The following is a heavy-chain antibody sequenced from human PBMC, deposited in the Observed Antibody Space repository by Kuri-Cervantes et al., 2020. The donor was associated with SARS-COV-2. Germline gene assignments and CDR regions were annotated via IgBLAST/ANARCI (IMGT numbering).Heavy chain of an antibody. D-gene: IGHD4-11*01. CDR1: GGSFSGSY. V-gene: IGHV4-34*01. CDR2: INHSGST. CDR3: ARRLPYYFDY. Sequence: SQALSLTCAVYGGSFSGSYWSWIRQPPGKGLEWIGEINHSGSTNYNPSLKSRVTISVDTSKNQFSLKLSSVTDAATAVYYCARRLPYYFDYWGQGTLVTVSS. J-gene: IGHJ4*02.